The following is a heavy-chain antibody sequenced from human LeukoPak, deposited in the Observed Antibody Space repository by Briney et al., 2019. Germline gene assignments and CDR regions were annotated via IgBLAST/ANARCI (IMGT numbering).Heavy chain of an antibody. CDR1: GFSLDDYA. CDR2: ISWDSGSQ. CDR3: IKDMGFDLLKDAFHV. D-gene: IGHD3-9*01. J-gene: IGHJ3*01. V-gene: IGHV3-9*01. Sequence: GGSLRLSRVGSGFSLDDYAMHWVRQVPGKGLEWVSSISWDSGSQAYADSVRGRFTISRDNAKHSLYLQMNSLRPEDTAFYYCIKDMGFDLLKDAFHVWGQGTLVTVSS.